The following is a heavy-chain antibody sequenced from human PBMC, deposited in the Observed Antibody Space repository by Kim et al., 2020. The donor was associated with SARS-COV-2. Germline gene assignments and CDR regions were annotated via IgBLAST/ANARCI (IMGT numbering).Heavy chain of an antibody. CDR1: GGSFSGYY. D-gene: IGHD5-12*01. J-gene: IGHJ6*02. CDR2: INHSGST. CDR3: ARARGGYIRRYGMDV. V-gene: IGHV4-34*01. Sequence: SETLSLTCAVYGGSFSGYYWSWIRQPPGKGLEWIGEINHSGSTNYNPSLKSRVTISVDTSKNQFSLKLSSVTAADTAVYYCARARGGYIRRYGMDVWGQGTTVTVSS.